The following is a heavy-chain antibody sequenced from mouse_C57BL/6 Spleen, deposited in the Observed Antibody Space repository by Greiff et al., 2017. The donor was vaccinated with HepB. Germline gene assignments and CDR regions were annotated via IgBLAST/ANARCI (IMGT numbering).Heavy chain of an antibody. Sequence: VQLQQSGAELAKPGASVKLSCKASGYTFTSYWMHWVKQRPGQGLEWIGYINPSSGYTKYNQKFKDKATLTADNSSSTAYMQLSSLTYEDSAVYYCARREGYSDYYDYWGQGTTLTVSS. D-gene: IGHD2-12*01. V-gene: IGHV1-7*01. J-gene: IGHJ2*01. CDR1: GYTFTSYW. CDR3: ARREGYSDYYDY. CDR2: INPSSGYT.